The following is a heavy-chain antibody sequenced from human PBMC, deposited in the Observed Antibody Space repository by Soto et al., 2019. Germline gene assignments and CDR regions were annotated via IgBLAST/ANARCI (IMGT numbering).Heavy chain of an antibody. V-gene: IGHV3-48*02. J-gene: IGHJ4*02. CDR1: GFSFSTYA. Sequence: DVQLVESGGGLVQPGGSLRLSCAASGFSFSTYAIHWVRQAPGKGLEWISYINSASTTTFHADSVKGRFTVSRDNAKHPAYMQLGGLRHEDTAVYYCARALSHWGQGTLVTVSS. CDR2: INSASTTT. CDR3: ARALSH.